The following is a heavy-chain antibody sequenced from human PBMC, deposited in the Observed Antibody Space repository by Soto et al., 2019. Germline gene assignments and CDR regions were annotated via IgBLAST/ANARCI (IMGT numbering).Heavy chain of an antibody. CDR2: ISSSSYI. CDR1: GXSFSSYG. J-gene: IGHJ4*02. V-gene: IGHV3-48*02. CDR3: ARDSHYDSFRGDY. Sequence: LRLSFAASGXSFSSYGINWVRQAPGKGLEWVAYISSSSYIYYADSVKGRFTISRDNAKNSLYLQMNSLRDEDTAVYYCARDSHYDSFRGDYWGQGTQVTVSS. D-gene: IGHD3-22*01.